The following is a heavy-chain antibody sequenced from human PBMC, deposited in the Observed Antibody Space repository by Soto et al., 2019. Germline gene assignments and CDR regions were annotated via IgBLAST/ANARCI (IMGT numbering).Heavy chain of an antibody. J-gene: IGHJ4*02. Sequence: PGGSLRLSCAASGFTFSSYAMHWVRQAPGKGLEWVAVISYDGSNKYYADSVKGRFTISRDNSKNTLYLQMNSLRAEDTAVYYCARERWELDKCVDYWGQGTLVTVSS. CDR1: GFTFSSYA. CDR3: ARERWELDKCVDY. D-gene: IGHD1-26*01. CDR2: ISYDGSNK. V-gene: IGHV3-30-3*01.